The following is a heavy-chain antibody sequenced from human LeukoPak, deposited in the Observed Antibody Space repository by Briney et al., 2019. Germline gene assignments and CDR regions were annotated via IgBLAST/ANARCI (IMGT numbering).Heavy chain of an antibody. D-gene: IGHD5-12*01. CDR2: ISTSGGST. CDR1: EFPFSNYG. V-gene: IGHV3-23*01. J-gene: IGHJ6*03. CDR3: ARKRGYSGYGAYYYYMDV. Sequence: GGSLRLSCAASEFPFSNYGMSWVRQASGKGLEWVSSISTSGGSTYYADSVKGRFTISRDNAKNSLYLQMNSLRAEDTAVYYCARKRGYSGYGAYYYYMDVWGKGTTATISS.